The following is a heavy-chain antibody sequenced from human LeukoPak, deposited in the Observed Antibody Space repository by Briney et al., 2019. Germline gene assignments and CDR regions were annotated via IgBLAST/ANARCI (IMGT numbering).Heavy chain of an antibody. CDR2: IYSNGWT. Sequence: SETLSLTCTVSGGSISTDLYYWTWIRQPAGKGLEWIGRIYSNGWTDYNPPLKSRVSISIDTSKNNFSPKMSLATAADTALYYCARGSGWNSFDPWGQGTLVTVSS. J-gene: IGHJ5*02. CDR1: GGSISTDLYY. V-gene: IGHV4-61*02. D-gene: IGHD6-19*01. CDR3: ARGSGWNSFDP.